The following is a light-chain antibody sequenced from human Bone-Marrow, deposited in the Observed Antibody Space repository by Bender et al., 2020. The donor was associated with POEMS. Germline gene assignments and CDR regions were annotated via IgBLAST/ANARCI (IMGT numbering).Light chain of an antibody. CDR1: NIGSQS. V-gene: IGLV3-21*02. Sequence: SYVLTQPPSVSVAPGQTARITCGGNNIGSQSVHWYRQRAGQAPVLVVSDDSDRPSGIPERFSGSKSANTASLTISGLQAEDEADYYCSSYTSSLTLVVFGGGTKVTVL. CDR2: DDS. CDR3: SSYTSSLTLVV. J-gene: IGLJ2*01.